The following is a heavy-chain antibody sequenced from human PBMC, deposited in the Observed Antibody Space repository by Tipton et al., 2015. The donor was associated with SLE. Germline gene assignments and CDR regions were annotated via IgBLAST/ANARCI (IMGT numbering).Heavy chain of an antibody. D-gene: IGHD4-11*01. V-gene: IGHV4-59*01. CDR1: GGSISSYL. Sequence: TLSLTCTVSGGSISSYLWSWIRQPPGKGLEWIGYIYYRGSTSYNPSLKSRVTISLDTSKNQFALRLSSVTAADTGVYYCARTGAYSNFYYYYYMDVWGEGTTVTVSS. CDR3: ARTGAYSNFYYYYYMDV. J-gene: IGHJ6*03. CDR2: IYYRGST.